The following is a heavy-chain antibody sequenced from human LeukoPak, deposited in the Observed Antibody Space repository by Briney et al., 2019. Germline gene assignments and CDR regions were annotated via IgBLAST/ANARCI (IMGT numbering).Heavy chain of an antibody. V-gene: IGHV3-73*01. CDR2: IRSKANSYAT. CDR3: TRGPVHEEDV. CDR1: GFTFSGSA. Sequence: PGGSLRLSCAASGFTFSGSAMHWVRQASGKGLEWVGRIRSKANSYATAYAASVKGRFTISRDDSKNTAYLQMNSLKTEDTAVYYCTRGPVHEEDVWGKGTTVTVSS. J-gene: IGHJ6*04.